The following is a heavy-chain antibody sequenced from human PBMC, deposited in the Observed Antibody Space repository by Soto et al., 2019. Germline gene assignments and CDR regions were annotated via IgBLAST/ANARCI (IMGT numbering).Heavy chain of an antibody. J-gene: IGHJ4*02. CDR3: AKGLYYYDSSGSRVFDH. CDR1: GFNFDNYA. D-gene: IGHD3-22*01. V-gene: IGHV3-23*01. Sequence: EVQLLESGGGLVQPGGSLRLSCAASGFNFDNYAMSWVRQAPGKGLEWVSTVSVSGGSTHYADSVRGRFTISRDNSKKTVFLQMNSLRADDTAIYYCAKGLYYYDSSGSRVFDHWGQGTLVTVSS. CDR2: VSVSGGST.